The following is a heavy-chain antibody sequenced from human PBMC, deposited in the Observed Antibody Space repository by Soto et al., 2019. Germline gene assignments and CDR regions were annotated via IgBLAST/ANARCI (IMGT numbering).Heavy chain of an antibody. V-gene: IGHV1-69*01. CDR3: ASDVGVEATIRS. Sequence: QVQLVQSGAEVKKPGSSVKVSCKASGGSFSNFVISWVRQAPGQGLEWMGGIIPNFGTTNYAQKFQGKVTITADETTRTAYLDLSGLTSKDTSVYYCASDVGVEATIRSWGQGTLVTVSS. CDR1: GGSFSNFV. CDR2: IIPNFGTT. D-gene: IGHD5-12*01. J-gene: IGHJ5*02.